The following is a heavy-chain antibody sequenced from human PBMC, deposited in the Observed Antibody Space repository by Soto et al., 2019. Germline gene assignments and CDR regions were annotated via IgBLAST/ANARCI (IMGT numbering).Heavy chain of an antibody. J-gene: IGHJ2*01. Sequence: PSATLSHSCTGSGASIKNNAYHWSCIRQTPGKGLEWIGYVYYSGSTDYIPSLKSRLSMSIDKSQNQFTLKLNSVTAADTATYYCARMSYFYDKWYFDLWGRGTLVTVS. V-gene: IGHV4-30-4*01. CDR2: VYYSGST. CDR3: ARMSYFYDKWYFDL. CDR1: GASIKNNAYH. D-gene: IGHD3-22*01.